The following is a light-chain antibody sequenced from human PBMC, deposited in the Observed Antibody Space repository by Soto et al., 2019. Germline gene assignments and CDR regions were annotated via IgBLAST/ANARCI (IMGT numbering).Light chain of an antibody. CDR3: QTWGSGIVV. Sequence: QPVLTQSPSASASLGASVKLTCTLSSGHSNYAIAWHQQQSEKGPRYLMKLNSDGSHSKGDGIHDRSSGSSSGAERYLTISSRESEDEADYYCQTWGSGIVVFGGGTKLTVL. V-gene: IGLV4-69*01. CDR1: SGHSNYA. CDR2: LNSDGSH. J-gene: IGLJ2*01.